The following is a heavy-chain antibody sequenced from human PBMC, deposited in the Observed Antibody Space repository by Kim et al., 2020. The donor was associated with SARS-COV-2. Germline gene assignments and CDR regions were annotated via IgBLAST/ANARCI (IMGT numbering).Heavy chain of an antibody. D-gene: IGHD6-13*01. J-gene: IGHJ5*02. Sequence: DSVKGRFTISRDNSKNTLYLQMNRLRAEDTAVYYCAKSIAAAGTHWFDPWGQGTLVTVSS. CDR3: AKSIAAAGTHWFDP. V-gene: IGHV3-23*01.